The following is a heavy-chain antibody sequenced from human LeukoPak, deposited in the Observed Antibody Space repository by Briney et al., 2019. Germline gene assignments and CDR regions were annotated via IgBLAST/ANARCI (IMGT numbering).Heavy chain of an antibody. V-gene: IGHV3-30-3*01. Sequence: PGRSLRLSCAASGFTFSSYAMHWVRQAPGKGLEWVAVISYDGSNKYYADSVKGRFTISRDNSKNTLYLQMNSLRAEDTAVYYCARGGPMVRGPMDVWGQGTTVTVSS. CDR2: ISYDGSNK. J-gene: IGHJ6*02. CDR1: GFTFSSYA. D-gene: IGHD3-10*01. CDR3: ARGGPMVRGPMDV.